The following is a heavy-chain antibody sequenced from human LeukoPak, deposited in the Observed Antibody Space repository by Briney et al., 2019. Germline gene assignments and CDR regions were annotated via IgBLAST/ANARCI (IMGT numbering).Heavy chain of an antibody. CDR2: IYYSGST. V-gene: IGHV4-39*01. J-gene: IGHJ4*02. CDR1: GGSISSSSYY. Sequence: PSETLSLTCTVSGGSISSSSYYWDWIRQPPGKGLEWIGSIYYSGSTYYNPSLKSRVTISVDTSKNQFSLKLSSVTAADTAVYYCARGPGYFPDYWGQGTLVTVSS. CDR3: ARGPGYFPDY. D-gene: IGHD3-22*01.